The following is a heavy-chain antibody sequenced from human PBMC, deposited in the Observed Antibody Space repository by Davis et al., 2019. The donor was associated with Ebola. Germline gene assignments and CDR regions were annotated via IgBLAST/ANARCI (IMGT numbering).Heavy chain of an antibody. CDR3: TRGCLRGGMEV. CDR2: TYYNSKWYN. V-gene: IGHV6-1*01. CDR1: GDRLSRGG. J-gene: IGHJ6*02. D-gene: IGHD3-16*01. Sequence: HPQTPSLPLAISGDRLSRGGWNRLRPSPPRGLEWLGRTYYNSKWYNDYAVLVKSRTSINPDTSKNQFSLQLNSVTPEDTALYYCTRGCLRGGMEVWGEGTTVTV.